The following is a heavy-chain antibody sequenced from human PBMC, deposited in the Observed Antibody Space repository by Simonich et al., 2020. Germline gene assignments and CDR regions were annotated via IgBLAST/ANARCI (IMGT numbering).Heavy chain of an antibody. D-gene: IGHD2-15*01. J-gene: IGHJ4*02. Sequence: QVQLVESGGGVVQPGRSLRLSCAASGFTFSSYGMHWVCQAPGKGLEWVAVIWYDRSNKYYADSLKGRFTISRDNSKNTLYLQMNSLRAEDTAVYYCARDLYCSGGSCYYFDYWGQGTLVTVSS. CDR1: GFTFSSYG. CDR3: ARDLYCSGGSCYYFDY. CDR2: IWYDRSNK. V-gene: IGHV3-33*01.